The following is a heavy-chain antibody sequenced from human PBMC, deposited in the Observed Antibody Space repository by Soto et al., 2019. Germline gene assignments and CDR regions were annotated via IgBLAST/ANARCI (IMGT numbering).Heavy chain of an antibody. CDR1: GGSISDYY. V-gene: IGHV4-59*01. Sequence: SETLSLTCTLSGGSISDYYWTWIRQPPGKGLEWIGYIYYSGSTNYNPSLKSRVTISVDTSKNQFSLKLSSVTAADTAVYYCARRYGSAFDIWGQGTMVTVSS. CDR3: ARRYGSAFDI. J-gene: IGHJ3*02. CDR2: IYYSGST. D-gene: IGHD3-10*01.